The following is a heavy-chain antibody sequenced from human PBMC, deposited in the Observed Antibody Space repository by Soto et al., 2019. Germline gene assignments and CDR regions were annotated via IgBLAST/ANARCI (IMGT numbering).Heavy chain of an antibody. J-gene: IGHJ4*02. V-gene: IGHV3-9*01. D-gene: IGHD2-15*01. CDR3: AKVRQEYCSGGSCYPLYFDY. Sequence: EVQLVESGGGLVQPGRSLRLSCAASGFTFDNYAMHWVRQAPGKGLEWVSGISWNSGSIGYADSVKGRFTISRDNAKNSLYLQRNSLRAEDTALYYCAKVRQEYCSGGSCYPLYFDYWGQGTRVTVSS. CDR2: ISWNSGSI. CDR1: GFTFDNYA.